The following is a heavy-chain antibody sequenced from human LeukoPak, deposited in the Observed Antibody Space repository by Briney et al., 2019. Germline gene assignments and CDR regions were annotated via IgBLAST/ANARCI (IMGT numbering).Heavy chain of an antibody. CDR2: IYPDDSDT. D-gene: IGHD1/OR15-1a*01. Sequence: GESLKISCKGSGYSFPTYWIGWVRQMPGKGLEWTGIIYPDDSDTRYSPSFQGQVAISADKSISTAYLQWSSLKASDTAMYYCARGTTGTTRNFDYWGQGTLVSVSS. V-gene: IGHV5-51*01. CDR1: GYSFPTYW. CDR3: ARGTTGTTRNFDY. J-gene: IGHJ4*02.